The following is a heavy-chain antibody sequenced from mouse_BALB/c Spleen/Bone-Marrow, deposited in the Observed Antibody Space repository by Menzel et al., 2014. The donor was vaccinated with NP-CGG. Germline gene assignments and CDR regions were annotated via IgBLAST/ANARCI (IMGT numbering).Heavy chain of an antibody. D-gene: IGHD2-1*01. Sequence: VQLQQSGPELVKPGASVKMSCKASGYTFTDCYMDWVKQSHGESFEWIGRVNPYNGGTSYNQKFKGKATLTVDKSSSTAYMELNSLTSEDSAVYYCARGIYYGNYFDYWGQGTTLTVSS. J-gene: IGHJ2*01. CDR2: VNPYNGGT. CDR3: ARGIYYGNYFDY. V-gene: IGHV1-19*01. CDR1: GYTFTDCY.